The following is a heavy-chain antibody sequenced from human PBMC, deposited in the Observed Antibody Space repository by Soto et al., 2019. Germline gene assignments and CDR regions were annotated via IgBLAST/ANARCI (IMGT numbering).Heavy chain of an antibody. D-gene: IGHD6-13*01. Sequence: SSETLSLTCAVYGGSFSGYYWSWIRQPPGKGLEWIGEINHSGSTNYNPSLKSRVTISVDTSKNQFSLKLSPVTAADTAVYYFARGRPKRQQLVRYYGMDVWGQGTTVTVSS. CDR2: INHSGST. CDR3: ARGRPKRQQLVRYYGMDV. V-gene: IGHV4-34*01. CDR1: GGSFSGYY. J-gene: IGHJ6*02.